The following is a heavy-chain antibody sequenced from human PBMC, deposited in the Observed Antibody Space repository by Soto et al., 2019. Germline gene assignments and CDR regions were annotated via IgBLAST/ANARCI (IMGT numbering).Heavy chain of an antibody. CDR2: INSDGSNR. CDR1: GFTFKNYW. V-gene: IGHV3-74*01. J-gene: IGHJ6*02. CDR3: ARRCNLPNCYCMDV. Sequence: GGSLRLSCEASGFTFKNYWMHWVRQAQGKGMGWVSRINSDGSNRRYADSGQGRFTIYRDNAKNTLFRQRNRLRAADTAVYFCARRCNLPNCYCMDVWGQGTTVTVSS.